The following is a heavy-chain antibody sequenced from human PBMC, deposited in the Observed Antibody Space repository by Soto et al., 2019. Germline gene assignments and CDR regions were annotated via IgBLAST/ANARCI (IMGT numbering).Heavy chain of an antibody. V-gene: IGHV4-30-2*01. CDR3: ARNEYCSGGSCYPDY. Sequence: QLQLQESGSGLVKPSQTLSLTCAVSGGSISSGGYSWSWIRQPPGKGLEWIGYIYHSGSTYYNPSLKSRVTISVDRSKNQFSLKLSSVTAADTAVYYCARNEYCSGGSCYPDYWGQGTLVTVSS. CDR1: GGSISSGGYS. J-gene: IGHJ4*02. CDR2: IYHSGST. D-gene: IGHD2-15*01.